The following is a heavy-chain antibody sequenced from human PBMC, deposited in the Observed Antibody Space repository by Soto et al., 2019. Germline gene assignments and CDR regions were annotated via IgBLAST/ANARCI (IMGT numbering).Heavy chain of an antibody. V-gene: IGHV3-30*18. CDR1: GFTFSSYG. J-gene: IGHJ4*02. CDR3: AKYCTNGVCGIDY. Sequence: GGSLRLSCAASGFTFSSYGMHWVRQAPGKGLEWVAVISYDGSNKYYADSVKGRFTISRDNSKNTLYLQMNSLRAEDTAVYYCAKYCTNGVCGIDYWGQGTLVTVSS. CDR2: ISYDGSNK. D-gene: IGHD2-8*01.